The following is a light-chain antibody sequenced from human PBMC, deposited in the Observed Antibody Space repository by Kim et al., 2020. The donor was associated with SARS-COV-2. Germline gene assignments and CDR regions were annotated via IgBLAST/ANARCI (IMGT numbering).Light chain of an antibody. CDR2: KDS. CDR1: ALPKKY. V-gene: IGLV3-16*01. Sequence: SYELTQPPSVSVSLGQMARITCSGEALPKKYAYWYQQKPGQFPVLVIYKDSERPSGIPERFSGSSSGTIVTLTISGVQAEDEADYYCLSADSSGVFGGGTQLTVL. CDR3: LSADSSGV. J-gene: IGLJ3*02.